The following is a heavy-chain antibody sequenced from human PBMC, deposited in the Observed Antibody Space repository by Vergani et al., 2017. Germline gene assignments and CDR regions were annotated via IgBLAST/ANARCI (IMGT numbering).Heavy chain of an antibody. J-gene: IGHJ4*02. Sequence: EVQLLESGGGLVQPGGSLRLSCAASGFTFSSYAMSCVRQAPGKGLEWVSAISGSGGSTYYADSVKGRFTISRDNSKNTLYLQMNSLRAEDTAVYYCAKDLFGVTAPFDYWGQGTLVTVSS. D-gene: IGHD2-21*02. CDR1: GFTFSSYA. V-gene: IGHV3-23*01. CDR2: ISGSGGST. CDR3: AKDLFGVTAPFDY.